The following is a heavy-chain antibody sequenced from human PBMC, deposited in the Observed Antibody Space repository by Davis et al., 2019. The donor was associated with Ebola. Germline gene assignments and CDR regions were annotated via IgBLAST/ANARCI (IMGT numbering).Heavy chain of an antibody. V-gene: IGHV3-23*01. D-gene: IGHD3-22*01. CDR3: AKRGSSGYYFDY. CDR2: ISGSGGST. Sequence: GGSLRLSCTDSVITFSSYAMTWVRQAPGKGLEWVSAISGSGGSTYYADSVKGRFTISRDNSKNTLYLQMNSLRAEDTAVYYCAKRGSSGYYFDYWGQGTLVTVSS. CDR1: VITFSSYA. J-gene: IGHJ4*02.